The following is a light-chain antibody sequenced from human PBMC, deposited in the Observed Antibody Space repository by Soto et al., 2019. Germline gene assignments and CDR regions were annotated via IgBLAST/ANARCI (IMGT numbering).Light chain of an antibody. J-gene: IGLJ3*02. CDR3: QTWGWGV. CDR1: SGHSSYA. CDR2: LNSDGSH. Sequence: QPVLTQSPSASASLGASVNLTCTLSSGHSSYAIAWHQQQPQKGPRYLMKLNSDGSHSKGDGIPDRFSGSSSGAERYLTISSLQSEDEADYYCQTWGWGVFGGGNKVTVL. V-gene: IGLV4-69*01.